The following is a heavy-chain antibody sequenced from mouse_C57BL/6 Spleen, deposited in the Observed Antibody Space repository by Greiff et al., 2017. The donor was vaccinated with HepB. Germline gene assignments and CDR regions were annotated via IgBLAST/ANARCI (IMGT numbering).Heavy chain of an antibody. D-gene: IGHD1-1*01. CDR1: GYTFTSYW. Sequence: QVQLQQSGAELVKPGASVKMSCKASGYTFTSYWITWVKQRPGQGLEWIGDIYPGSGSTNYNEKFKSKATLTVDTSSSTAYMQLSSLTSEDSAVYYCARYGGSSYYFDYWGQGTTLTVSS. V-gene: IGHV1-55*01. CDR2: IYPGSGST. J-gene: IGHJ2*01. CDR3: ARYGGSSYYFDY.